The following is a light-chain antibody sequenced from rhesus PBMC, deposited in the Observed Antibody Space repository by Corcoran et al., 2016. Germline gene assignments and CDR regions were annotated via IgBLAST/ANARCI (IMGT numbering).Light chain of an antibody. J-gene: IGKJ1*01. CDR3: QHGYGITPT. V-gene: IGKV1-25*01. CDR1: QAISNN. CDR2: KAS. Sequence: DIQMTQSPSSLSASVGDRVTITCQASQAISNNLAWYQQKPGKVPKLLIYKASTLQSGVPSRFSGSGSGTDFTLTISSLQPEDFATDYCQHGYGITPTFGQGTKVEIK.